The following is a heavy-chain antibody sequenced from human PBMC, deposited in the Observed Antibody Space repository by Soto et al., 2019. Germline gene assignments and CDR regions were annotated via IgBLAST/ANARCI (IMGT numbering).Heavy chain of an antibody. V-gene: IGHV3-33*01. CDR3: ARDLREADYGGNFGY. CDR1: GFTFSSYG. J-gene: IGHJ4*02. D-gene: IGHD4-17*01. CDR2: IWNDGNTK. Sequence: PGGSLRLSCAASGFTFSSYGMHWVRRAPGKGLEWVAVIWNDGNTKYYTDSVKGRIAISRDDSRDTLYLQMNSLRAEDTAIYYCARDLREADYGGNFGYWGQGALVTVSS.